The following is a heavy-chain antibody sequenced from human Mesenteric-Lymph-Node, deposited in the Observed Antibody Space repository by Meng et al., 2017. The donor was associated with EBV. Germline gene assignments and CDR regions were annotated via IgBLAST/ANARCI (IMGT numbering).Heavy chain of an antibody. Sequence: VGVGGGLGQPGGALRLLCEALGLTFSYYYMSWIRQAPGKGLEWVSYISSSGSTIYYADSVKGRFTISRDNAKNSLYLQMNSLRAEDTAVYYCARVAARTYWGQGTLVTVSS. J-gene: IGHJ4*02. CDR2: ISSSGSTI. D-gene: IGHD6-25*01. CDR1: GLTFSYYY. V-gene: IGHV3-11*01. CDR3: ARVAARTY.